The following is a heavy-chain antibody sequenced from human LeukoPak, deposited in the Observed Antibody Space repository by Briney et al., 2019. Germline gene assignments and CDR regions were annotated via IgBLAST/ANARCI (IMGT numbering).Heavy chain of an antibody. Sequence: PGGSLRLSCAASGFTFSSYGMHWVRQAPGKGLEWVAVISYDGSNKYYADSVKGRFTISRDNSKNTLYLQVNSLRAEDTAVYYCAKLMTTVVTPLGDFDYWGQGTLVTVSS. CDR1: GFTFSSYG. V-gene: IGHV3-30*18. CDR3: AKLMTTVVTPLGDFDY. J-gene: IGHJ4*02. CDR2: ISYDGSNK. D-gene: IGHD4-23*01.